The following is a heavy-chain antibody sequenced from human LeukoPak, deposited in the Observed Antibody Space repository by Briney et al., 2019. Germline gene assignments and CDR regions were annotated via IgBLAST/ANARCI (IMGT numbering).Heavy chain of an antibody. J-gene: IGHJ4*02. CDR2: INSDGSWT. Sequence: GGSLRLSCAASGFTFSDYYMSWIRQAPGKGLEWVSHINSDGSWTSYADSVKGRFTISKDNAKNTVYLQMNSLRAEDTAVYYCVSFYETYWGRGTLVTVSS. CDR3: VSFYETY. D-gene: IGHD2/OR15-2a*01. V-gene: IGHV3-74*01. CDR1: GFTFSDYY.